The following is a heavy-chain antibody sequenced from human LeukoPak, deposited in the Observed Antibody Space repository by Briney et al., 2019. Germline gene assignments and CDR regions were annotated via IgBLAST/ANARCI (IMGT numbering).Heavy chain of an antibody. CDR2: VYYIGST. J-gene: IGHJ3*02. CDR1: GGSISTYY. Sequence: AETLSLTCTVSGGSISTYYWSWIRQPPGKGLEWIAYVYYIGSTNSNPSLKSRVTISVETSKNQFSLKLSSVTAADTAVYYCARHGGDYVGFDMWGQGTMVTVSS. D-gene: IGHD4-23*01. V-gene: IGHV4-59*08. CDR3: ARHGGDYVGFDM.